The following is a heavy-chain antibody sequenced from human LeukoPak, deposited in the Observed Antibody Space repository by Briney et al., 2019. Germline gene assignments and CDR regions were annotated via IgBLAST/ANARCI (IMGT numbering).Heavy chain of an antibody. D-gene: IGHD5-18*01. CDR2: IYYSGST. CDR1: GGSISSSSYY. CDR3: ASRVDTAMVISDY. V-gene: IGHV4-39*07. Sequence: PSETLSLTCTVSGGSISSSSYYWGWIRQPPGKGLEWIGSIYYSGSTYYNPSLKSRVTISVDTSKNQFSLKLSSVTAADTAVYYCASRVDTAMVISDYWGQGTLVTVSS. J-gene: IGHJ4*02.